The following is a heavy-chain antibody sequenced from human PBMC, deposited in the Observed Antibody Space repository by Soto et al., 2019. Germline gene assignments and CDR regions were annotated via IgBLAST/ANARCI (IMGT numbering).Heavy chain of an antibody. CDR2: VHTDNGNT. CDR3: ARVGLTTMVVPFGVR. V-gene: IGHV1-18*04. J-gene: IGHJ4*02. D-gene: IGHD3-22*01. CDR1: CFAFTSHG. Sequence: NVPCKAFCFAFTSHGMSWVRQGPLPVLSWTVGVHTDNGNTNYAQKFQGRVTMTRVRSTNTAYMELRSLRPDDTAVDSFARVGLTTMVVPFGVRWGQGTTVTASS.